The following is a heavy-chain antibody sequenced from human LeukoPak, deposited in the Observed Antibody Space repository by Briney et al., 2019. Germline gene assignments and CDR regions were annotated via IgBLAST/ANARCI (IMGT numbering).Heavy chain of an antibody. D-gene: IGHD2-15*01. J-gene: IGHJ4*02. CDR1: GITFSSCA. CDR2: ISGSGGST. V-gene: IGHV3-23*01. Sequence: GGSLRLSCAASGITFSSCAMSWVPQTPGKGVELVSVISGSGGSTYYADSVKGRFTIPRDNSKNTLYVQMNSLTAEDTAVYYCAKALSYCSGGSCYSGFDYWGQGTLVTVSS. CDR3: AKALSYCSGGSCYSGFDY.